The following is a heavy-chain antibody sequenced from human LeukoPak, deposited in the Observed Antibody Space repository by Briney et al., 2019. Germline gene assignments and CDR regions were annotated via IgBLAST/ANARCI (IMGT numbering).Heavy chain of an antibody. CDR3: ARDGSWLELLPFDY. CDR1: GFTFSSYR. J-gene: IGHJ4*02. CDR2: ISGSSSTI. D-gene: IGHD1-7*01. V-gene: IGHV3-48*02. Sequence: GGSLRLSCAASGFTFSSYRMIWVRQAPGKGLEWVSYISGSSSTIYYADSVKGRFTISRDNAKNSLYLQMNSLRDEDTTVYYCARDGSWLELLPFDYWGQGILVTVSS.